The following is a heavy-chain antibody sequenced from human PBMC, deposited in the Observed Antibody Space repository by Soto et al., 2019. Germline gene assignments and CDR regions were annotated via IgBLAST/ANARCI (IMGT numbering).Heavy chain of an antibody. D-gene: IGHD3-16*01. CDR2: ISGSVGST. CDR3: AKGRQKPPFYFDY. CDR1: GFTFSSYA. V-gene: IGHV3-23*01. Sequence: GGSLRLSCAASGFTFSSYAMSWVRQAPGKGLEWVSAISGSVGSTYYADSVKGRFTISRDNSKNTLYLQMNSLRAEDTAVYYCAKGRQKPPFYFDYWGQGTLVTVSS. J-gene: IGHJ4*02.